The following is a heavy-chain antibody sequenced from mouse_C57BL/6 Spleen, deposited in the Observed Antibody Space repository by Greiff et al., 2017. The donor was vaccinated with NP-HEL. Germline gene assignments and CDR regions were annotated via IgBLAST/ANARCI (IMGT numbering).Heavy chain of an antibody. CDR3: TRGGYDYDGAWFAY. J-gene: IGHJ3*01. V-gene: IGHV1-52*01. D-gene: IGHD2-4*01. Sequence: QVQLQQSGAELVRPGSSVKLSCKASGYTFTSYWMHWVKQRPIQGLEWIGNIDPSDSETHYNQKFKDKATLTVDKSSSTAYMQLSSLTSEDSAVYYCTRGGYDYDGAWFAYWGQGTLVTVSA. CDR1: GYTFTSYW. CDR2: IDPSDSET.